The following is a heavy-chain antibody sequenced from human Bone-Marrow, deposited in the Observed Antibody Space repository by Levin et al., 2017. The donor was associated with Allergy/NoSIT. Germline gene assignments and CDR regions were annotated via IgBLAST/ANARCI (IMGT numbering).Heavy chain of an antibody. CDR2: IYYSGST. CDR3: ARRDASPARFYMDV. D-gene: IGHD5-24*01. V-gene: IGHV4-59*01. Sequence: SETLSLTCSVSGGSISRFYLSWVRQPPGKGLEWIGYIYYSGSTIYNPSPKSRVTISLDTPNSQFPLQLISVTAANTALYFCARRDASPARFYMDVWGKGTTVTVSS. J-gene: IGHJ6*03. CDR1: GGSISRFY.